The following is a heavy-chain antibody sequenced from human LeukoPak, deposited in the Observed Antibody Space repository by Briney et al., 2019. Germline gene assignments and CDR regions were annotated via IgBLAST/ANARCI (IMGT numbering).Heavy chain of an antibody. V-gene: IGHV3-48*03. D-gene: IGHD2/OR15-2a*01. Sequence: GGSLRLSCAASGFTFSSYEMNWVRQAPGKGLEWVSYIRNSGNNIYYADSVKGRFTISRDNAKNSLYLQMNSLRAEDTAIYYCARDLIIVPMYDAFDIWGQGTKVTVSS. J-gene: IGHJ3*02. CDR2: IRNSGNNI. CDR1: GFTFSSYE. CDR3: ARDLIIVPMYDAFDI.